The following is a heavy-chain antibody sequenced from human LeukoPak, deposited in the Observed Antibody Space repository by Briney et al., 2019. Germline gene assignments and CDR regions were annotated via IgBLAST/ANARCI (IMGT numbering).Heavy chain of an antibody. J-gene: IGHJ4*02. V-gene: IGHV4-4*07. Sequence: PSETLSLTCTVSGGSISSYYWSWIRQPAGKGLEWIGRIYTSGSTNYNPSLKSRVTMSVDTSKNQFSLKLSSVTAADTAVCYCARVIRGGYSYYFDYWGQGTLVTVSS. CDR3: ARVIRGGYSYYFDY. CDR1: GGSISSYY. D-gene: IGHD3-10*01. CDR2: IYTSGST.